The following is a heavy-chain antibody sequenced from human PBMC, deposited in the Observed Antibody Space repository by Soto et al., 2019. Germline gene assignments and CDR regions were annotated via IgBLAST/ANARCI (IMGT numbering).Heavy chain of an antibody. Sequence: GGSLRLSCAASGFTFSSYAMSWVRQAPGKGLEWVSAISGSGGSTYYADSVKGRFTISRDNSKNTLYLQMNSLRAEDTAVYYCAKFGDDFWSGYSVTYYYYYGMDVWGQGPTVTVS. D-gene: IGHD3-3*01. CDR1: GFTFSSYA. V-gene: IGHV3-23*01. CDR2: ISGSGGST. J-gene: IGHJ6*02. CDR3: AKFGDDFWSGYSVTYYYYYGMDV.